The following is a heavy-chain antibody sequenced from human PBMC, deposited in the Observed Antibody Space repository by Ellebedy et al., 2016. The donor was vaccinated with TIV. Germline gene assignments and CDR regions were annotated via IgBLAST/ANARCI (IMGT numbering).Heavy chain of an antibody. CDR3: AREGPYSSAWGGYFDY. CDR2: VYGSGST. V-gene: IGHV4-59*01. J-gene: IGHJ4*02. Sequence: MPSETLSLTCSVSGDSINSGYWYWTRQPPGKGLEWIGHVYGSGSTTYNPSLKSRVTISVDTSKNQFSLKLSSVTAADTAVYYCAREGPYSSAWGGYFDYWGQGTLVTVSS. D-gene: IGHD6-19*01. CDR1: GDSINSGY.